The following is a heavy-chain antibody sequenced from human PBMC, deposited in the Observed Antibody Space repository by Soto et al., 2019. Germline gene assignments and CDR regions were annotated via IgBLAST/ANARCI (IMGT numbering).Heavy chain of an antibody. CDR2: ISSSSSTI. CDR3: ARGGCSGGSCQGAWTMDV. Sequence: EVQLVESGGGLVQPGGSLRLSCEASGFIFNNYDMNWVRQAPGKGLEWVSYISSSSSTIYNADSVKGRFTISRDHAKNAVYLDMNSRRDEDMAVYYCARGGCSGGSCQGAWTMDVWGQGTTVTVSS. J-gene: IGHJ6*02. CDR1: GFIFNNYD. V-gene: IGHV3-48*02. D-gene: IGHD2-15*01.